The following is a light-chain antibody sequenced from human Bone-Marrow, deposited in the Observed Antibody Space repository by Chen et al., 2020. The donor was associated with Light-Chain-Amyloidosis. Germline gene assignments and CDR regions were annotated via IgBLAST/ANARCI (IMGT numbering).Light chain of an antibody. CDR3: QQYGSSLYT. Sequence: EIVLTQSPGILSLSPGERATLSCRASQSGAGNYVAWYQQKPGQPPRLLIYGASNRTAGIPDKFSVSGSGSDFTLTISRLYPEDFAVYYYQQYGSSLYTFGQGTMLEIK. CDR2: GAS. V-gene: IGKV3-20*01. CDR1: QSGAGNY. J-gene: IGKJ2*01.